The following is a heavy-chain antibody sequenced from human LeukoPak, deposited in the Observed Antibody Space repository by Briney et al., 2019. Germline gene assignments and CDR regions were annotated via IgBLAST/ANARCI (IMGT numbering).Heavy chain of an antibody. J-gene: IGHJ4*02. CDR2: FDPEDGET. CDR3: ATMGARGDTFVDY. Sequence: ASVKVSCKASGYTFTSYYMHWVRQAPGQGLEWMGGFDPEDGETIYAQKFQGRVTMTEDTSTDTAYMELSSLRSEDTAVYYCATMGARGDTFVDYWGQGTLVTVSS. V-gene: IGHV1-24*01. CDR1: GYTFTSYY. D-gene: IGHD3-10*01.